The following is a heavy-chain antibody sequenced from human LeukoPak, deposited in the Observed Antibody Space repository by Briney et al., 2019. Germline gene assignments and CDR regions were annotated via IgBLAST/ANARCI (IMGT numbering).Heavy chain of an antibody. CDR2: MNPNSGNT. Sequence: ASVKVSCKASGGTFSSYAINWVRQATGQGLEWMGWMNPNSGNTGYAQKFQGRVTMTRNTSISTAYMELSGLRSEDTAVYYCARGDYGSGSYLSMDVWGQGTTVTVSS. CDR1: GGTFSSYA. CDR3: ARGDYGSGSYLSMDV. D-gene: IGHD3-10*01. J-gene: IGHJ6*02. V-gene: IGHV1-8*02.